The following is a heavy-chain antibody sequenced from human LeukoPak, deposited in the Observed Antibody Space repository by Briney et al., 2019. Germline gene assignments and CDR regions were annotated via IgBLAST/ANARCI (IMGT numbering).Heavy chain of an antibody. Sequence: SETLSLTCTVSGGSISSGSHYWGWIRQPRGKGVEWIGSIYYSGTTYYSPSVKSRVTISLDKSKDQFSLKLNFVTAADTAVYYCARQDLAVSGIDYWGQGTLVTVSS. D-gene: IGHD6-19*01. J-gene: IGHJ4*02. CDR3: ARQDLAVSGIDY. V-gene: IGHV4-39*01. CDR1: GGSISSGSHY. CDR2: IYYSGTT.